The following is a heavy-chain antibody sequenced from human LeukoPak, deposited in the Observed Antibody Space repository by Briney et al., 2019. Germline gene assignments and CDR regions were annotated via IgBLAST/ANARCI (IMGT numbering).Heavy chain of an antibody. CDR2: SSFDGTKK. CDR3: ARVGNSSGWHDAFGYFDS. Sequence: PGGSLRLSCAASGFTFSNNLLHWVRQAPGKGLEWVAVSSFDGTKKYYADSVKGRFVISGDNSKNTLYLQMNSLRAEDTAAYYCARVGNSSGWHDAFGYFDSWGQGVLVTVSS. D-gene: IGHD6-19*01. J-gene: IGHJ4*02. V-gene: IGHV3-30*09. CDR1: GFTFSNNL.